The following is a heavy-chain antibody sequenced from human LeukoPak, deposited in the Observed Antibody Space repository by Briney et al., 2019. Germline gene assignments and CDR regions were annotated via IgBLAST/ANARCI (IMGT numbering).Heavy chain of an antibody. CDR2: ISSSSSYI. D-gene: IGHD4-17*01. Sequence: GGSLRLSCAASGFTFSSYSMNWVRQAPGKGLESVSSISSSSSYIYYADSVKGRFTISRDNAKNSLYLQMNSLRAEDTAVYYCASPTTHYGDSPFDYWGQGTLVTVSS. CDR1: GFTFSSYS. J-gene: IGHJ4*02. CDR3: ASPTTHYGDSPFDY. V-gene: IGHV3-21*01.